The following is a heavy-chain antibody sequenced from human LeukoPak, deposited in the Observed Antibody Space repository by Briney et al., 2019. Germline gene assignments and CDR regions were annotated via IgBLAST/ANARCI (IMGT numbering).Heavy chain of an antibody. CDR1: GFTFSTSG. CDR3: AKDGTSYYYIYY. V-gene: IGHV3-30*02. CDR2: IRNDGNKY. J-gene: IGHJ4*02. Sequence: PGGSLRLSCVASGFTFSTSGMHWVRQSPGKGLDWVAFIRNDGNKYNYADSVKGRFTVSRDDSKNTLYLQMNSLRGDDTAVYYCAKDGTSYYYIYYWGQGTLVTVSS. D-gene: IGHD2/OR15-2a*01.